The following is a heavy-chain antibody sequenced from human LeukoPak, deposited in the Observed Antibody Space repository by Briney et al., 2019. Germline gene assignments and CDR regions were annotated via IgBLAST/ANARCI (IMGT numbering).Heavy chain of an antibody. J-gene: IGHJ4*02. CDR3: ARSKVAGTSDY. V-gene: IGHV3-21*01. CDR2: ISTSSSYI. D-gene: IGHD6-19*01. Sequence: GGSLRLSCAASGFTFSSYNMNWVRQAPGKGLEWVSTISTSSSYIYYADSVKGRFTISRDNGKNSLYLQMSGLRAEDTAVYYCARSKVAGTSDYWGQGTLVAVSS. CDR1: GFTFSSYN.